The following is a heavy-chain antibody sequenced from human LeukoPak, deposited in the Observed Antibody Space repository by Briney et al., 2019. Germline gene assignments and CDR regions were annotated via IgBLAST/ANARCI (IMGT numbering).Heavy chain of an antibody. CDR3: ARGVDIVATPPFDY. V-gene: IGHV1-18*01. D-gene: IGHD5-12*01. J-gene: IGHJ4*02. CDR1: GYTFTSYG. Sequence: GASVNVSCKASGYTFTSYGISWVRQAPGQGLEWMGWISAYNGNTNYAQKLQGRVTMTTDTSTSTAYMELRSLRSDDTAVYYCARGVDIVATPPFDYWGQGTLVTVSS. CDR2: ISAYNGNT.